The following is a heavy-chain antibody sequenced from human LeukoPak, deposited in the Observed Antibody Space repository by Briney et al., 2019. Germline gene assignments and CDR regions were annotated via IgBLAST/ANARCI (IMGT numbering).Heavy chain of an antibody. Sequence: SETLSLTCTVSGGSISSSSYYWGWIRQPPGKGLEWIGSIYYSGSSYYNPSLKSRVTISVDTSKNQFSLKLTSVTAADTAVYFCASGGYYGSGNDFRFDPWGQGTLVTVSS. V-gene: IGHV4-39*07. D-gene: IGHD3-10*01. CDR3: ASGGYYGSGNDFRFDP. CDR2: IYYSGSS. CDR1: GGSISSSSYY. J-gene: IGHJ5*02.